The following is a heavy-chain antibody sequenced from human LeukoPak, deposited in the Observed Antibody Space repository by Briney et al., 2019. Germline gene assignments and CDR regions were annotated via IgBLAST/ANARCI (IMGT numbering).Heavy chain of an antibody. Sequence: SQTLSLTCTVSGGSISSGDYHWNWIRQPPGKGLEWIGLIHDSGSTYYNPSLKSRVTISRDMSKKQFSLKLTSVTAADTAVHYCARGYGSGSYYYGWFDPWGQGTLVTVSS. V-gene: IGHV4-30-4*01. CDR1: GGSISSGDYH. D-gene: IGHD3-10*01. CDR2: IHDSGST. J-gene: IGHJ5*02. CDR3: ARGYGSGSYYYGWFDP.